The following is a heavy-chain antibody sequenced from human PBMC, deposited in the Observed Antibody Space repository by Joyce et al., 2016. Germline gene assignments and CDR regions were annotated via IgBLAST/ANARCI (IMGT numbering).Heavy chain of an antibody. Sequence: QVQLVESGGGVVQPGTSLRLSCAASGFTFTTYAMHWVRQTPGKGLEWGALISHDGVSKIISYSGSSKYYSDSVKGRFTISRDNSKNTLYLQMDSLRTEDTAIYYCARHRGDYFDFWGQGALVTVSS. J-gene: IGHJ4*02. D-gene: IGHD3-10*01. CDR2: ISHDGVSKIISYSGSSK. CDR3: ARHRGDYFDF. V-gene: IGHV3-30*04. CDR1: GFTFTTYA.